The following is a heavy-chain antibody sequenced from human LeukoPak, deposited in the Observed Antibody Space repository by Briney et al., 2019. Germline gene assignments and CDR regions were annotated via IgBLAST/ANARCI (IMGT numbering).Heavy chain of an antibody. CDR2: IIPMFGTT. CDR1: GGTFSSYA. CDR3: ATYTGDPAYYFDY. Sequence: GASVKVSCKASGGTFSSYAISWVRQAPGHGLEWMGGIIPMFGTTHYAQKFQDRVTITADESTGTAYMDLTSLTSEDTAVYYCATYTGDPAYYFDYWGQETPVTVSS. D-gene: IGHD1-1*01. J-gene: IGHJ4*02. V-gene: IGHV1-69*13.